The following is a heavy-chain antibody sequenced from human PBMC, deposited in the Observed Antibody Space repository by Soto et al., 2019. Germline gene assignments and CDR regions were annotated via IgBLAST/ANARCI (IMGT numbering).Heavy chain of an antibody. D-gene: IGHD1-26*01. Sequence: PGGSLSRSWAASGFSFSSYGLHWVRQAPGKGLEWVAVISYDGSNKYYADSVKGRFTSSRDNSKNTLYLQMNSLRAEDTAVYYCGKDRGWELLRGRGCYYYYGMDGWGQGTTVTVSS. CDR3: GKDRGWELLRGRGCYYYYGMDG. CDR1: GFSFSSYG. CDR2: ISYDGSNK. J-gene: IGHJ6*02. V-gene: IGHV3-30*18.